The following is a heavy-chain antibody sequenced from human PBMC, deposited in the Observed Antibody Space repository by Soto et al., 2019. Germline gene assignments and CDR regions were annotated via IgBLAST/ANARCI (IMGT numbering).Heavy chain of an antibody. J-gene: IGHJ6*03. CDR2: INHSGST. CDR3: ARGPSYDFWSGYDYSYYYYLDV. CDR1: GGSFSGYY. D-gene: IGHD3-3*01. Sequence: SETLSLTCVVYGGSFSGYYCSWIRQPPGKGLEWIGEINHSGSTNYNPSLKSRVTISVDTSKNQFSLKLSSVTSADTAVYYRARGPSYDFWSGYDYSYYYYLDVWGKGTTVTVSS. V-gene: IGHV4-34*01.